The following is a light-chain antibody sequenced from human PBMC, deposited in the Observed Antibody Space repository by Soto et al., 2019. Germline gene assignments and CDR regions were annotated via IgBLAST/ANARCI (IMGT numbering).Light chain of an antibody. J-gene: IGLJ3*02. Sequence: QLVLTQPASVSGSPGQSITISCTGTSSDVGGYSYVSWYQQHPGKAPKVMIYEVSNRPSGVSNRFSGSKSGNTASLTISGLQAEDEADYYCGSYTSSSTLVFGGGTKLTVL. CDR3: GSYTSSSTLV. CDR2: EVS. CDR1: SSDVGGYSY. V-gene: IGLV2-14*01.